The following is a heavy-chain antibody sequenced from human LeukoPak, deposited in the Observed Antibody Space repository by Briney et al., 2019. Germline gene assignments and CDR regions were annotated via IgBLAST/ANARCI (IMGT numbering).Heavy chain of an antibody. CDR3: ARLPYCGGDCYPNWFDP. CDR2: IYPGDSDT. V-gene: IGHV5-51*01. J-gene: IGHJ5*02. Sequence: GEPLKISCKGSGYSFTSDWIGWVRQMPGKGLEWMGVIYPGDSDTRYSPSFQGQVTISADKSISTAYLQWSSLKASDTAMYYCARLPYCGGDCYPNWFDPWGQGTLVTVSS. CDR1: GYSFTSDW. D-gene: IGHD2-21*02.